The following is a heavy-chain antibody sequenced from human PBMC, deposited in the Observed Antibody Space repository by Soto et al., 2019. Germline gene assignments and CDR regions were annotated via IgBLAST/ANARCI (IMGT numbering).Heavy chain of an antibody. CDR2: ISTYSGNT. Sequence: ASVKVSCKASGYTFTTYGISWVRQAPGQGLEWMGWISTYSGNTHYAQNFQGRVTMTTDTSTPTAYMELRGLRSDDTAVYYCARVNAPMLRGLLTRDYWGQGTLVTVSS. V-gene: IGHV1-18*01. CDR1: GYTFTTYG. D-gene: IGHD3-10*01. CDR3: ARVNAPMLRGLLTRDY. J-gene: IGHJ4*02.